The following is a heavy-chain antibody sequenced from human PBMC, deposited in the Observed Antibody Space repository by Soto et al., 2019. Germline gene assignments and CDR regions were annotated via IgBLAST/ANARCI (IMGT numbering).Heavy chain of an antibody. D-gene: IGHD2-15*01. V-gene: IGHV4-31*03. CDR2: IYYSGST. CDR3: ARVGGYCRGGSCYHFSF. J-gene: IGHJ4*02. Sequence: SETLSLTCTVSGGSISSCGYYWSWIRQHPGKGLEWIGYIYYSGSTYYNPSLKSRVTISVDTSKNQFSLKLSSVTAADTAVYYCARVGGYCRGGSCYHFSFWGQGTLVTVSS. CDR1: GGSISSCGYY.